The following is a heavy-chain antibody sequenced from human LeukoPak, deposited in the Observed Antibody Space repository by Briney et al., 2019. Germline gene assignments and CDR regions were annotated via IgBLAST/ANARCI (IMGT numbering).Heavy chain of an antibody. CDR3: AREAYSSGYPGFDY. D-gene: IGHD3-22*01. CDR1: GFTVSSNY. CDR2: IYSGGST. J-gene: IGHJ4*02. Sequence: GGSLRLSCAASGFTVSSNYMSWVRQAPGKGLEWVSVIYSGGSTYYADSVKGRFTISRDNPKNTLYLQMNSLRAEDTAVYCCAREAYSSGYPGFDYWGQGTLVTVSS. V-gene: IGHV3-66*01.